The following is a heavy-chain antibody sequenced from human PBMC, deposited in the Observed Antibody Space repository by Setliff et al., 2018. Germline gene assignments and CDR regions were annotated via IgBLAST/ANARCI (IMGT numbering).Heavy chain of an antibody. Sequence: ASVKVSCKASGYTFTSYAMNWVRQAPGKGLEWMGWINTNTGNPTYAQGFTGRFVFSLDTSVSTAYLQISSLKAEDTAVYYCAKAVETAMVAATLFFDPWGQGTLVTVSS. D-gene: IGHD5-18*01. CDR2: INTNTGNP. CDR3: AKAVETAMVAATLFFDP. CDR1: GYTFTSYA. V-gene: IGHV7-4-1*02. J-gene: IGHJ5*02.